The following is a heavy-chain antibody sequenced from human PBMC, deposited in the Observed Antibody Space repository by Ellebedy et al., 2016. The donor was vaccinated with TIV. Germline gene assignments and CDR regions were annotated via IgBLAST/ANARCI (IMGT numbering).Heavy chain of an antibody. Sequence: PGGSLRLSCAASEFTFSTYHMHWVRQAPGKGLEWVAVIWYDGTAKFYAESVKGRFTIARGNSQNTLYLEMNSLRADDTALYYCARELGGSGGSDFDYWGQGTLVTVSS. CDR1: EFTFSTYH. J-gene: IGHJ4*02. D-gene: IGHD2-15*01. CDR2: IWYDGTAK. V-gene: IGHV3-33*01. CDR3: ARELGGSGGSDFDY.